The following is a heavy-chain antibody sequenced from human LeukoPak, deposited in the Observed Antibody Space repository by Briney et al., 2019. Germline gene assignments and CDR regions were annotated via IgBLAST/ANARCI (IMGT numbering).Heavy chain of an antibody. CDR2: IYHSGST. V-gene: IGHV4-38-2*02. J-gene: IGHJ4*02. CDR1: GYSISSGFY. CDR3: ARAVGTSRNLFDY. Sequence: SETLSLACTVSGYSISSGFYWGWIRQPPGKGLECIESIYHSGSTYYNPSLKSRVTISIDTSKNQFSLNLSSVSAADTAMYYCARAVGTSRNLFDYWGQGTLVTVSS. D-gene: IGHD4-23*01.